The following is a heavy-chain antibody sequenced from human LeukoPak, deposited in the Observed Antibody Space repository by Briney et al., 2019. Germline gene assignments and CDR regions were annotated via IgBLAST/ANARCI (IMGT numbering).Heavy chain of an antibody. D-gene: IGHD3-22*01. Sequence: VASVKVSCKASGYTFTSYGISWVRQAPGQGLEWMGWISAYNGNTNYAQKLQGRVTMTTDTSTSTAYMELRSLRSDDTAVYYCARIPYDSSGYYYNWFDPWGQGTLVTVSS. J-gene: IGHJ5*02. CDR1: GYTFTSYG. CDR2: ISAYNGNT. V-gene: IGHV1-18*01. CDR3: ARIPYDSSGYYYNWFDP.